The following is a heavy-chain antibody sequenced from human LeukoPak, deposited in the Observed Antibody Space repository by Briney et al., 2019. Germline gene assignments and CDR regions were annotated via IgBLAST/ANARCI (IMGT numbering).Heavy chain of an antibody. CDR3: ARGLVLRYFVI. D-gene: IGHD3-9*01. J-gene: IGHJ3*02. Sequence: PSETLSLTCTVSGGSISSSSYYWSWIRQPPGKGLEWIGYIYYSGSTYYNPSLKSRVTISVDTSKNQLSLKLSSVTAADTAVYYCARGLVLRYFVIWGQGTMVTVSS. CDR2: IYYSGST. CDR1: GGSISSSSYY. V-gene: IGHV4-30-4*01.